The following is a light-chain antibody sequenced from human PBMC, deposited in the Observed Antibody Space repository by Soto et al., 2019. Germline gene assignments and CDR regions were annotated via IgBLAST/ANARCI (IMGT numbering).Light chain of an antibody. Sequence: DIVLTQSPGTMSMSPGERTTLSCRASQSVSSSYLAWYQQKPGQAPRLLIYGASSRATGIPDRFSGSGSGTEFTLTISSLQSEDFAVYYCQQYNNWPQTFGQGTKVDI. CDR2: GAS. V-gene: IGKV3-20*01. CDR3: QQYNNWPQT. J-gene: IGKJ1*01. CDR1: QSVSSSY.